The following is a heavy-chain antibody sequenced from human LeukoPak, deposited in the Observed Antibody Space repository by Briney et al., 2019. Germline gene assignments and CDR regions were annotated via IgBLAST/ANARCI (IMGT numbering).Heavy chain of an antibody. V-gene: IGHV1-3*01. CDR2: INAGNGNT. CDR3: ASSGGGYDFWSGYPGYYYGMDV. J-gene: IGHJ6*02. CDR1: GYTFTSYA. D-gene: IGHD3-3*01. Sequence: VASVKVSCKASGYTFTSYAMHWVRQAPRQRLEWMGWINAGNGNTKYSQKFQGRVTITRDTSASTAYMELSSLRSEDTAVYYCASSGGGYDFWSGYPGYYYGMDVWGQGTTVTVSS.